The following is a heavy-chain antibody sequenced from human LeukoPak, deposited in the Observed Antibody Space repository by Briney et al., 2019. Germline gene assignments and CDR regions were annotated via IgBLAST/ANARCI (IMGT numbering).Heavy chain of an antibody. J-gene: IGHJ5*02. V-gene: IGHV3-33*01. Sequence: GGSLRLSCAASGFTFSSYGMHWVRQAPGKGLEWVAVIWYDGSNKYYADSVKGRFTISRDNSKNTLYLQMNSLRAEDTAVYYCARDRGSTGFDPWGQGTLVTVSS. CDR3: ARDRGSTGFDP. CDR2: IWYDGSNK. CDR1: GFTFSSYG.